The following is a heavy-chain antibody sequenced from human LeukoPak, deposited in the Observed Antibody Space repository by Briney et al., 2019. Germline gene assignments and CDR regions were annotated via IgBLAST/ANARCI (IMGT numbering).Heavy chain of an antibody. CDR1: GFTFSSYA. Sequence: GGSLRLSCAASGFTFSSYAMSWVRQAPGKGLEWVSAIGGGGVSTYYADSVKGRFTISRDNSKNTLYLQMNSLRAEDTALYYCAKCMGYIYSWIEYWGQGSLVAVSS. CDR3: AKCMGYIYSWIEY. D-gene: IGHD6-13*01. J-gene: IGHJ4*02. V-gene: IGHV3-23*01. CDR2: IGGGGVST.